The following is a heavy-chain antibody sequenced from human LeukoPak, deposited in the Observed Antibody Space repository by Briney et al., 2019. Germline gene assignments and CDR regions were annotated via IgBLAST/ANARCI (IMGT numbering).Heavy chain of an antibody. D-gene: IGHD6-19*01. Sequence: GGSLRLSCAASGFTFSSYGMHWVRQAPGKGLEWVAVIWYDGSNKYYADSVRGRFTISRDNSKNMVYLQMNSLRVEDTAVYYCARTREQWQVLDYWGQGTLVTVSS. CDR2: IWYDGSNK. CDR1: GFTFSSYG. V-gene: IGHV3-30*19. J-gene: IGHJ4*02. CDR3: ARTREQWQVLDY.